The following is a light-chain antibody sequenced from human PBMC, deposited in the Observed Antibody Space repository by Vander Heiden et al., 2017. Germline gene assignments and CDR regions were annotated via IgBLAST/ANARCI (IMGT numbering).Light chain of an antibody. CDR2: KVS. J-gene: IGKJ2*01. CDR1: QSLVSSDGDTN. V-gene: IGKV2-30*01. Sequence: DVVMTQSPLSMPVTLGQPASISCSSTQSLVSSDGDTNLQWFQQRPGQSPRRLIYKVSIRDSGVPDRFSASGSGTDFTLKISRVEAEDVGVYYCMLGTHWPHTFGQGTKLEIK. CDR3: MLGTHWPHT.